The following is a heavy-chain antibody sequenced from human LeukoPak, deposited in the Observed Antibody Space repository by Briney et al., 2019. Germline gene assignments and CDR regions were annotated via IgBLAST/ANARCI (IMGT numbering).Heavy chain of an antibody. CDR1: GFTFSNYW. V-gene: IGHV3-7*01. CDR3: ARDEGYQLLYRGLAFDI. J-gene: IGHJ3*02. CDR2: IKQDGSEK. D-gene: IGHD2-2*02. Sequence: GRSLRLSCAASGFTFSNYWMSWVRQAPGKGLEWVASIKQDGSEKYYVDSVKGRFTISRDNAKKSLYLQMNSLRVEDTAVYYCARDEGYQLLYRGLAFDIWGQGTMVTVSS.